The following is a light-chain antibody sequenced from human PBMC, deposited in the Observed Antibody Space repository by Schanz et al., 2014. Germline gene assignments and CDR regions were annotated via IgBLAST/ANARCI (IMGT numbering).Light chain of an antibody. Sequence: DIQMTQSPSSLSASVGDRVTITCRASQTITSYLNWYQQKPGKAPKLLIYAASSLQGGVPSRFSGSGSGTDFTLTISNLQPEDFATYYCQQSYSTPLTFGGGTKVEIK. CDR1: QTITSY. CDR2: AAS. J-gene: IGKJ4*01. V-gene: IGKV1-39*01. CDR3: QQSYSTPLT.